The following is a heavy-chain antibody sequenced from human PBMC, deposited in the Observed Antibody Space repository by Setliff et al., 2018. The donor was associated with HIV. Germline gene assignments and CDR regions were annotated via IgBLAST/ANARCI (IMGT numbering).Heavy chain of an antibody. CDR1: GYGFTDYY. V-gene: IGHV1-2*04. CDR2: INPKSDGT. CDR3: ARGMDYYDTSGYYQFYFDY. J-gene: IGHJ4*02. Sequence: ASVKVSCKASGYGFTDYYIHWVRQAPGQGLEWMGWINPKSDGTNYAQKFQGWITMTRDTSISTAYMELSRLRSDDTAVYYCARGMDYYDTSGYYQFYFDYWGQGTLVTVS. D-gene: IGHD3-22*01.